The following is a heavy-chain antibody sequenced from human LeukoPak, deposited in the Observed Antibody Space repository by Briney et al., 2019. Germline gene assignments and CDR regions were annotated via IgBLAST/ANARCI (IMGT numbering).Heavy chain of an antibody. CDR1: GFSSGTYG. J-gene: IGHJ4*02. CDR3: ARGPSGYYYFED. V-gene: IGHV3-20*04. CDR2: INRNGIST. Sequence: PGGSLRLSCAASGFSSGTYGMTWVRHVPGKGLEWVSGINRNGISTLYADSVKGRFTIPRDNAKNSLYLQMNSLRAEDTALYYCARGPSGYYYFEDWGQGTLVTVSS. D-gene: IGHD5-12*01.